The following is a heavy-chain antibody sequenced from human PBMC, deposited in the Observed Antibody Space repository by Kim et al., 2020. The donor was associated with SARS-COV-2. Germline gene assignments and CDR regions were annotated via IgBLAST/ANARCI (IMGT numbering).Heavy chain of an antibody. CDR1: GFTFSSYA. Sequence: GGSLRLSCAASGFTFSSYAMSWVRQAPGKGLEWVSAISGSGGSTYYADSVKGRFTISRDNSKNTLYLQMNSLRAEDTAVYYCAKDLDDFWSGYYTGTLGMDVWGQGTTVTVSS. V-gene: IGHV3-23*01. D-gene: IGHD3-3*01. J-gene: IGHJ6*02. CDR2: ISGSGGST. CDR3: AKDLDDFWSGYYTGTLGMDV.